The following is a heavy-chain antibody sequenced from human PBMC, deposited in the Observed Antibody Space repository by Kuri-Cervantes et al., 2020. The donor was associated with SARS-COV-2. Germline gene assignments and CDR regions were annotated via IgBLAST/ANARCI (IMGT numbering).Heavy chain of an antibody. V-gene: IGHV1-69*02. CDR2: IIPILGIA. D-gene: IGHD5-12*01. CDR1: GGTFSSCT. J-gene: IGHJ4*02. Sequence: SVKVSCKASGGTFSSCTISWVRQAPGQGLEWMGRIIPILGIANYAQKFQGRVTITADKSTSTAYMELSSLRSEDTAVYYCARASSGYDLDIDYWGQGTLVTVSS. CDR3: ARASSGYDLDIDY.